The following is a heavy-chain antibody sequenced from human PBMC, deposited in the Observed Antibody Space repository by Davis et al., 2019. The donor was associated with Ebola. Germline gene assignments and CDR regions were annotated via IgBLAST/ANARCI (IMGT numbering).Heavy chain of an antibody. J-gene: IGHJ6*02. D-gene: IGHD2-2*01. CDR1: GFTFSSYE. CDR3: ARITKRYYYYGMDV. V-gene: IGHV3-48*03. CDR2: ISSSGFTI. Sequence: GGSLRLSCAASGFTFSSYEMNWVRQAPGKGLEWVSSISSSGFTIYYTDSVKGRFTISRDNAKNSLYLQMNSLRAEDTAVYYCARITKRYYYYGMDVWGQGTTVTVSS.